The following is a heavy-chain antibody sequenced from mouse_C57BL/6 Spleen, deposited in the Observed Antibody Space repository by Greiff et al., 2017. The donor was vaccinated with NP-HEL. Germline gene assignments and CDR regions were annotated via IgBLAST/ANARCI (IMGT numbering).Heavy chain of an antibody. CDR2: INPSSGYT. D-gene: IGHD2-5*01. CDR1: GYTFTSYW. Sequence: QVQLKQSGAELAKPGASVKLSCKASGYTFTSYWMHWVKQRPGQGLEWIGYINPSSGYTKYTQKFKDQATLTADKSSSTASMQLSSLTYEDSAVYYCARYPYSNYDAMDYWGQGTSVTVSS. V-gene: IGHV1-7*01. J-gene: IGHJ4*01. CDR3: ARYPYSNYDAMDY.